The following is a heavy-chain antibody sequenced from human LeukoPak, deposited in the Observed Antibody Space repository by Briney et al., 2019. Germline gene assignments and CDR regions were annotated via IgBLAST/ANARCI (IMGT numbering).Heavy chain of an antibody. J-gene: IGHJ4*02. Sequence: SVTLSLACTVSGGSISSYYWSWIRQPPGKGLEWIGYIYYSGSTNFNPSLKSRVTISVDTSKNQFSLKLRSVTAADTAVYYCARGRIPTDYWGQGTLVTVSS. D-gene: IGHD2/OR15-2a*01. CDR2: IYYSGST. V-gene: IGHV4-59*01. CDR3: ARGRIPTDY. CDR1: GGSISSYY.